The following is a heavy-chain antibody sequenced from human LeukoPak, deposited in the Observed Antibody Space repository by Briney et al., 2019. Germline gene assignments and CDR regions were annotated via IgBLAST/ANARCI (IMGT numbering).Heavy chain of an antibody. CDR3: ARGASEYYYDSSGSELGY. CDR1: GFTFSSYS. J-gene: IGHJ4*02. D-gene: IGHD3-22*01. Sequence: GGSPRLSCAASGFTFSSYSMNWVRQAPGKGLEWVSFISSSSSYIYYANSVKGRFTISRDNAKNSLYLQMNSLRAEDSAVYYCARGASEYYYDSSGSELGYWGQGTLVTVSS. V-gene: IGHV3-21*01. CDR2: ISSSSSYI.